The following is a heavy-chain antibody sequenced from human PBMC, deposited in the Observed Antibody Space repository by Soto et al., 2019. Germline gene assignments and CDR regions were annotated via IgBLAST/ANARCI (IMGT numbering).Heavy chain of an antibody. J-gene: IGHJ4*01. CDR1: GFSFNNAW. Sequence: PGGSLRLSCEASGFSFNNAWMSWIRQAPGKGLEWVGRIKSKTDGGTTDYAAPVKGRFTISRDDPKNTLYLQMNSLKNEDTAVYYCSFQESTTVTTFEFGGHGTLVTVSS. CDR2: IKSKTDGGTT. D-gene: IGHD4-17*01. CDR3: SFQESTTVTTFEF. V-gene: IGHV3-15*01.